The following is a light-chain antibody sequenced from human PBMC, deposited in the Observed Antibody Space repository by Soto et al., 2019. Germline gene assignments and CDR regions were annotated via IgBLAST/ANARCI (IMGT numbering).Light chain of an antibody. CDR3: QQFSSTPSWT. V-gene: IGKV3-20*01. CDR1: QSVSRSD. CDR2: GAS. J-gene: IGKJ1*01. Sequence: ESVLTQSPGTLSLSPGERATLSCRASQSVSRSDLAWYQQKPGQAPRLLIYGASSRATGIPDRFSGSGSGTDFTLTISRMEPEDFAVYYCQQFSSTPSWTFGQGTKVDI.